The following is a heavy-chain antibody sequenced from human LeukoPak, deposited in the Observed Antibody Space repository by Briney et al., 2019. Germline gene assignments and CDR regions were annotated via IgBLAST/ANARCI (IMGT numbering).Heavy chain of an antibody. CDR3: ARAVEMATKYYFDY. CDR1: GGSFSGYY. CDR2: INHSGGT. D-gene: IGHD5-24*01. J-gene: IGHJ4*02. Sequence: PSETLSLTCAVYGGSFSGYYWSWIRQPPGKGLEWIGEINHSGGTNYNPSLKSRVTISVDTSKNQFSLKLSSVTAADTAVYYCARAVEMATKYYFDYWGQGTLVTVSS. V-gene: IGHV4-34*01.